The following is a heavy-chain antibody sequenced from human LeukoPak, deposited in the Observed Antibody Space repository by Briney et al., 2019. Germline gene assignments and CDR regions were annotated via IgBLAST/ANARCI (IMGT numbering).Heavy chain of an antibody. CDR2: INPSGTGT. J-gene: IGHJ4*02. Sequence: ASVKVSCKASGYTFTGYYMHWVRQAPGQGLEWMGVINPSGTGTNYAQKLQGRVTMTTDTSTSTAYMELRSLRSDDTAVYYCAREVDGYNEDWGQGTLVTVSS. V-gene: IGHV1-46*01. CDR1: GYTFTGYY. D-gene: IGHD5-24*01. CDR3: AREVDGYNED.